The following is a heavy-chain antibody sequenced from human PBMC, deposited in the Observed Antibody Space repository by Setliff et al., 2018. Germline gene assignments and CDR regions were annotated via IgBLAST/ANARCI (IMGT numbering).Heavy chain of an antibody. CDR3: ARGRGSYYYYMDV. J-gene: IGHJ6*03. V-gene: IGHV1-2*06. CDR2: INPNSGGT. CDR1: GYTFTSYD. Sequence: GASVKVSCKASGYTFTSYDINWVRQAPGQGLEWMGRINPNSGGTNYAQKFQGRVTMARDTSISTAYMELSRLRSDDTAVYYCARGRGSYYYYMDVRGKGTTVTVSS. D-gene: IGHD1-26*01.